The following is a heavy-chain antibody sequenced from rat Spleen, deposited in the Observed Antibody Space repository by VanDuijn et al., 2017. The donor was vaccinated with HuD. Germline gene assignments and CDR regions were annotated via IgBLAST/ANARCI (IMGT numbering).Heavy chain of an antibody. Sequence: EVQLVESGGGLVQPGRSLKLSCAASGFTFSDYNMAWVRQAPKKGPEWVATISYDGSSTYYRDSVKGRFTISRDNAKSTLYLQMDSLRSEDTATYYCTRDGLPGPDYWGQGVMVTVSS. V-gene: IGHV5-7*01. D-gene: IGHD1-4*01. J-gene: IGHJ2*01. CDR1: GFTFSDYN. CDR3: TRDGLPGPDY. CDR2: ISYDGSST.